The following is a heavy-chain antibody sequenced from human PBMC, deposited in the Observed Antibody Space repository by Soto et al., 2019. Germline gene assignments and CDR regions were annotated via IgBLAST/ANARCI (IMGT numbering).Heavy chain of an antibody. CDR1: GFTFTNYW. CDR2: INGDGTFR. Sequence: GGSLRLSCAASGFTFTNYWMHWVRQVPGKGLVWVSRINGDGTFRSYADFAEGRFTISRDNAKNTVYLQMNSLRALDLVVFFWARDLRGSSLYYFDYWGPVTLVTV. V-gene: IGHV3-74*01. D-gene: IGHD1-26*01. J-gene: IGHJ4*02. CDR3: ARDLRGSSLYYFDY.